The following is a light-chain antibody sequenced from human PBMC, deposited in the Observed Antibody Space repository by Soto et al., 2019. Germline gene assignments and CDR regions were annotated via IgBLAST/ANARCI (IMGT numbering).Light chain of an antibody. J-gene: IGKJ4*01. V-gene: IGKV3-11*01. CDR3: QQRFNWPGLT. CDR1: QSVNTF. CDR2: DAS. Sequence: EIVLTQSPATLSLSPGERATLSCRASQSVNTFLAWYQQKPGQAPRLLISDASNRATGIPARFSGSGSGTDFTLTTSSLEPEDFAVYYCQQRFNWPGLTFGGGTKVEIK.